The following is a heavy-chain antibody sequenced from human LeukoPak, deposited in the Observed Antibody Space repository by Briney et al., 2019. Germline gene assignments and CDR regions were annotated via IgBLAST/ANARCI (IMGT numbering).Heavy chain of an antibody. CDR1: GFTFSGSA. V-gene: IGHV3-23*01. D-gene: IGHD4-17*01. J-gene: IGHJ4*02. Sequence: HPGGSLRLSCATSGFTFSGSAMHWVRQAPGKGLEWVSAISGSGGSTYYADSVKGRFTISRDNSKNTLYLQMNSLRAEDTAVYYCAKDPGDYFGYFDYWGQGTLVTVSS. CDR3: AKDPGDYFGYFDY. CDR2: ISGSGGST.